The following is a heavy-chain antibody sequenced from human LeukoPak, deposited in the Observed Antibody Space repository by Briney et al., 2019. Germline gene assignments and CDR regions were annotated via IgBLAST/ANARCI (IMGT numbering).Heavy chain of an antibody. Sequence: SVKVSCKASGGTFSSYAISWVRQAPGQGLEWMGRIIPILGIANYAQKFQGRVTITADKSTGTAYMELSSLRSEDTAVYYCARGPRRGYSYGYYFDYWGQGTLVTVSS. J-gene: IGHJ4*02. CDR1: GGTFSSYA. CDR2: IIPILGIA. D-gene: IGHD5-18*01. CDR3: ARGPRRGYSYGYYFDY. V-gene: IGHV1-69*04.